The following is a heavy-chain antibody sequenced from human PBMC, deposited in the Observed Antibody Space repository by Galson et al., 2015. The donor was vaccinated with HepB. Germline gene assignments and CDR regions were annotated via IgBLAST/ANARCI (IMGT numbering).Heavy chain of an antibody. CDR2: INAGNGNT. Sequence: SVKVSCKASGYTFTSYAMHWVRQAPGQRLEWMGWINAGNGNTKYSQKFQGRVTITRDTSASTAYMELSSLRSEDTAVYYCARYSAAAGLIFDYWGQGTLVTVSS. V-gene: IGHV1-3*01. CDR3: ARYSAAAGLIFDY. CDR1: GYTFTSYA. D-gene: IGHD6-13*01. J-gene: IGHJ4*02.